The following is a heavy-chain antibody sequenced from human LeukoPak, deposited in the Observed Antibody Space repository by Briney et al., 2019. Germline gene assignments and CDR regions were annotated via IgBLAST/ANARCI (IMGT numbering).Heavy chain of an antibody. J-gene: IGHJ4*02. CDR1: GFSLGTRGVG. CDR2: IYWDDDK. CDR3: AHNRRVAAAGFDY. Sequence: SGPTLVKPTPTLTLTFTFSGFSLGTRGVGVGWIRQPPGKALEWLPLIYWDDDKRYSPSLKSSLTITKDTSKNQVVLKMTNMDPVDTATYYCAHNRRVAAAGFDYWGQGTLVTVSS. V-gene: IGHV2-5*02. D-gene: IGHD6-13*01.